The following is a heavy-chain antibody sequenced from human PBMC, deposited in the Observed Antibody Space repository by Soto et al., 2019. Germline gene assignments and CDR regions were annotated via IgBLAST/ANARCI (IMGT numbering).Heavy chain of an antibody. CDR2: IYWDDDK. D-gene: IGHD2-2*01. CDR3: AQGGNCIGTSCYQFEY. V-gene: IGHV2-5*02. Sequence: QITLKESGPPLVKPTQTLTLTCTFSGFSLSTSGVGVGWIRQPPGKALEWLALIYWDDDKRYSPSLKSRLTITKNPHNNQVLLTITNLGPVNTATYGCAQGGNCIGTSCYQFEYWGQGTLVTVSS. CDR1: GFSLSTSGVG. J-gene: IGHJ4*01.